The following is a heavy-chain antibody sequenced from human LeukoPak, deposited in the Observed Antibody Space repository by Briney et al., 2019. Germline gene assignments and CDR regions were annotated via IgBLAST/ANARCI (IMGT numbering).Heavy chain of an antibody. CDR3: ASSGDPDYFDY. Sequence: GGSLRLSCAASGFTFNSYAMHWVRQAPGKGLEWVAVISYDGSNKYYADSVKGRFTISRDNSKNTLYLQMNSLRAEDTAVYYCASSGDPDYFDYWGQGTLVTVSS. V-gene: IGHV3-30*04. CDR1: GFTFNSYA. D-gene: IGHD3-10*01. CDR2: ISYDGSNK. J-gene: IGHJ4*02.